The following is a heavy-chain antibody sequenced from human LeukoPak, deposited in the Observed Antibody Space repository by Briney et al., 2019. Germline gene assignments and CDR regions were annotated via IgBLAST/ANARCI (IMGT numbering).Heavy chain of an antibody. CDR3: ARGGYSSGWYEDYYYMDV. J-gene: IGHJ6*03. D-gene: IGHD6-19*01. CDR2: MNPNSGNT. Sequence: ASVKVSCKASGYTFTSYDINWVRQATGQGLEWMGWMNPNSGNTGYAQKFQGRVTMTRNTSISTAYMELSSLRSEDTAVYYCARGGYSSGWYEDYYYMDVWGKGTTVTVSS. V-gene: IGHV1-8*01. CDR1: GYTFTSYD.